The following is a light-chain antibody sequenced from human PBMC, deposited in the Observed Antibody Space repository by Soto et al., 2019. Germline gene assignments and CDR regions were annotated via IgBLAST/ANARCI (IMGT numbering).Light chain of an antibody. CDR3: QQFSSYPLT. Sequence: VLTQSPGTLSLSPGERATLSCRASQTVRNKYLAWYQQKPGQAPRLMMYDASSRAAGIPDRFSGGVSGTDGTITISRLEKEDGSVYYCQQFSSYPLTFGGGTKV. V-gene: IGKV3-20*01. CDR1: QTVRNKY. J-gene: IGKJ4*01. CDR2: DAS.